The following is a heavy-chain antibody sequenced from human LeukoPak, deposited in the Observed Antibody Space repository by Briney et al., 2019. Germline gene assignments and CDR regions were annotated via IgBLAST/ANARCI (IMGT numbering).Heavy chain of an antibody. CDR3: ARTNLVGGTSCDH. D-gene: IGHD1-26*01. Sequence: SGGSLRLSCAASGFSFSTYAMAWVRQAPGKGLEWVAAISRSGGSTPYADSVKGRFIISRDNSKNTLFLQMNSLGAEDTAIYYCARTNLVGGTSCDHWGQGILVTVSS. V-gene: IGHV3-23*01. CDR2: ISRSGGST. J-gene: IGHJ4*02. CDR1: GFSFSTYA.